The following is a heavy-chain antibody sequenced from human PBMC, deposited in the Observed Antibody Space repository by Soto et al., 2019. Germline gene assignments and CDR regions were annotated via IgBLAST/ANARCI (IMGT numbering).Heavy chain of an antibody. V-gene: IGHV4-34*01. Sequence: PSETLSLTCAVYGGSFSGYYWSWIRQPPGKGLEWIGEINHSGSTNYNPSLKSRVTISVDTSKNQFSLKLSSVTAADTAVYYCARAIPITMIVVVIAGDNWFDPWGQGTLVTVSS. J-gene: IGHJ5*02. CDR1: GGSFSGYY. CDR3: ARAIPITMIVVVIAGDNWFDP. D-gene: IGHD3-22*01. CDR2: INHSGST.